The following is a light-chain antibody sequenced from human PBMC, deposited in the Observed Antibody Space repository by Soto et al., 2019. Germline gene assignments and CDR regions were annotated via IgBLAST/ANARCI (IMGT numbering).Light chain of an antibody. Sequence: EIQVTQSPSTLSASAGDRATIACRASQGFXSRLAWYQQKPGQAPKLLXYKTSNLERGGPSRLSGSGSGTEFSLTISSLHPDEFATYYCQQYKSGSRTLGGGTKVDIK. CDR2: KTS. V-gene: IGKV1-5*03. J-gene: IGKJ4*02. CDR3: QQYKSGSRT. CDR1: QGFXSR.